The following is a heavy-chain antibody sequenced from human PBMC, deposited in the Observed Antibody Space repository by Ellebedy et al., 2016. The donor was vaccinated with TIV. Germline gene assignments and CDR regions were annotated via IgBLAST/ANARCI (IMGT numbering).Heavy chain of an antibody. V-gene: IGHV4-59*01. D-gene: IGHD2-15*01. CDR1: GGSISSSY. J-gene: IGHJ4*02. CDR2: IYYSGST. CDR3: ARALGYCSGGSCYEVRLDY. Sequence: MPSETLSLTCTVPGGSISSSYWSWTRQPPGKGLGWIGYIYYSGSTNSNPSLKSRVTISVDTSKNQFSLKLSSVTAADTAVYYCARALGYCSGGSCYEVRLDYWGQGTLVTVSS.